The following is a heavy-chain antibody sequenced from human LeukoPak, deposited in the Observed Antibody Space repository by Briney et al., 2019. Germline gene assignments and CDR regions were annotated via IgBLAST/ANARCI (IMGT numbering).Heavy chain of an antibody. V-gene: IGHV3-23*01. CDR3: AKDRLLWFGELLTFDY. D-gene: IGHD3-10*01. Sequence: PGGSLRLSCADSGFTFSSDAMSWVRQAPGKGLEWVSAISGSGGSTYYADSVKGRFTISRDNSKNTLYLQMNSLRAEDTAVYYCAKDRLLWFGELLTFDYRGQGTLVTVSS. CDR1: GFTFSSDA. CDR2: ISGSGGST. J-gene: IGHJ4*02.